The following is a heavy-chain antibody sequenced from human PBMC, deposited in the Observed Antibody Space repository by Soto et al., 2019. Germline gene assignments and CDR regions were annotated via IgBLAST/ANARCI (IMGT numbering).Heavy chain of an antibody. CDR1: GFTFSSCS. D-gene: IGHD6-13*01. V-gene: IGHV3-48*01. Sequence: PGGSLRLSCAASGFTFSSCSMNWVRQAPGKGLEWVSYISSSSSTIYYADSVKGRFTISRDNAKNSLYLQMNSLRTEETAVYYCARRGPGTDFDYWGKRPLVTVSS. J-gene: IGHJ4*02. CDR3: ARRGPGTDFDY. CDR2: ISSSSSTI.